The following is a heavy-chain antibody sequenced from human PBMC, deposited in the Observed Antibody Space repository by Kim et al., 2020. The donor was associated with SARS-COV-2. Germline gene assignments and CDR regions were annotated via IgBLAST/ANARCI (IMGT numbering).Heavy chain of an antibody. Sequence: SETLSLTCTVSGGFISSYYWSWIRQPPGKGLEWIGYIYYSGSTNYNPSLKSRVTISVDTSKNQFSLKLSSVTAADTAVYYCARWDVPFHSIYGLDAWGTG. CDR2: IYYSGST. CDR1: GGFISSYY. CDR3: ARWDVPFHSIYGLDA. J-gene: IGHJ6*04. D-gene: IGHD1-26*01. V-gene: IGHV4-59*08.